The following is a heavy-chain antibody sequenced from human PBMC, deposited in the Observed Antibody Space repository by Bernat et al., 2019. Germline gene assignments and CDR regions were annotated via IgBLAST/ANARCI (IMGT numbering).Heavy chain of an antibody. J-gene: IGHJ4*02. CDR2: IYYSGST. Sequence: QVQLQESGPGLVKPSETLSLTCTVSGGSISNYYWSWIRQPPGKALEWIGYIYYSGSTNYNPSLKSRVTISVDTYKNQLSLDLSSVTAADTAVFYCARLRGRTSGGSRGYFDYWGQGTLVTVSS. D-gene: IGHD2-15*01. CDR1: GGSISNYY. CDR3: ARLRGRTSGGSRGYFDY. V-gene: IGHV4-59*01.